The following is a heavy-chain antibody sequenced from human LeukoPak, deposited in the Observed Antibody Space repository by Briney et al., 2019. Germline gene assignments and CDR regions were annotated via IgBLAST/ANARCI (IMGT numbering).Heavy chain of an antibody. Sequence: SETLSLTCTVSGGSISSSSYYWGWIRQPPGKGLEWIGSIYYSGSTYYNPSLKSRVTISVDTSKNQFSLKLSSVTAADTAVYYCARPYGSGSYNAFDIRGQGTMVTVSS. V-gene: IGHV4-39*01. CDR3: ARPYGSGSYNAFDI. J-gene: IGHJ3*02. D-gene: IGHD3-10*01. CDR1: GGSISSSSYY. CDR2: IYYSGST.